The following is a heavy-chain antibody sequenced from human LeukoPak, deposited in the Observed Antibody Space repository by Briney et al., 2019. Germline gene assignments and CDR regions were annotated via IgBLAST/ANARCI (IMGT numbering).Heavy chain of an antibody. CDR2: IYTSGST. V-gene: IGHV4-4*07. D-gene: IGHD2-2*01. Sequence: SETLSLTCTVSGGSISTYYWCWIRQPAGEGLEWIGHIYTSGSTDYNPSLKSRVTISVDKSKNQLSLKLSSVTAADTAVYYCARGVVPGVISTVRFDPWGQGTLVTVSS. CDR1: GGSISTYY. CDR3: ARGVVPGVISTVRFDP. J-gene: IGHJ5*02.